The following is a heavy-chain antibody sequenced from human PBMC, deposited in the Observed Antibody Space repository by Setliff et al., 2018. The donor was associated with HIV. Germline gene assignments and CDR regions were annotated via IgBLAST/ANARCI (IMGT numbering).Heavy chain of an antibody. CDR2: INANSGSP. D-gene: IGHD4-17*01. V-gene: IGHV7-4-1*02. Sequence: ASVKVSCKTSGYNFENYAINWVRQAPGQGLEWMGVINANSGSPTYAQAFTGRFFFSVDTAVATAYLQINNLKTEDTAVYFCARGLYGDYGGDLNWLDPWGHGTRVTVSS. CDR1: GYNFENYA. J-gene: IGHJ5*02. CDR3: ARGLYGDYGGDLNWLDP.